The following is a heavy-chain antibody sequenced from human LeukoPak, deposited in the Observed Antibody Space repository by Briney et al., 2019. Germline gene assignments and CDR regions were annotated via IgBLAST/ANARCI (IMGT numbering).Heavy chain of an antibody. CDR3: ARDLQIRGGY. Sequence: EASVEVSCKAFGYTFTNFGITWVRQAPGQGLEWMGWISGHNGLTKYAQKLQGRVSMTTDISTSTAYMELRSLRSDDTAVYYCARDLQIRGGYWGQGTLVTVSS. D-gene: IGHD2-15*01. J-gene: IGHJ4*02. V-gene: IGHV1-18*01. CDR1: GYTFTNFG. CDR2: ISGHNGLT.